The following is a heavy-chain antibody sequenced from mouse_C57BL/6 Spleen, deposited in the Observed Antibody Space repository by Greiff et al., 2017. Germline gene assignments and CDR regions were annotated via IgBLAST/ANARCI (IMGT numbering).Heavy chain of an antibody. CDR1: GFTFSDYY. Sequence: EVKLVESEGGLVQPGSSMKLSCTASGFTFSDYYMAWVRQVPEKGLEWVANINYDGSSTYYLDSLKSRFIISRDNAKNILYLQMSSLKSEDTATYYCARERGIYVDYAMDDWGQGTSVTVSS. CDR2: INYDGSST. J-gene: IGHJ4*01. V-gene: IGHV5-16*01. CDR3: ARERGIYVDYAMDD. D-gene: IGHD1-1*01.